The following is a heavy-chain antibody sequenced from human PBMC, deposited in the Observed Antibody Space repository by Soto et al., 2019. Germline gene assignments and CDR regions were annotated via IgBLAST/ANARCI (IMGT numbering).Heavy chain of an antibody. J-gene: IGHJ4*02. Sequence: QVQLVQSGAEVKKPGASVKVSCKASGYTFTSYGISWVRQAPGQELEWMGWISAYNGNTNYAQKRQGRVTMTTDTSTSTAYMELRSLRSDDTAVYYCARGRPGDSSGYYFYFYYWGQGTLVTVSS. CDR1: GYTFTSYG. V-gene: IGHV1-18*01. D-gene: IGHD3-22*01. CDR2: ISAYNGNT. CDR3: ARGRPGDSSGYYFYFYY.